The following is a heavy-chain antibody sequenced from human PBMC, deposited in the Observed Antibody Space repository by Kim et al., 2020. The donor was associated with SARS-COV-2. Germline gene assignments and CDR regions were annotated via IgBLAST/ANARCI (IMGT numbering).Heavy chain of an antibody. J-gene: IGHJ6*02. CDR3: ARDRNSYFDWLLSDYYYGMDV. CDR1: GYTFTSYG. V-gene: IGHV1-18*01. Sequence: ASVKVSCKASGYTFTSYGISWVRQAPGQGLEWMGWISAYNGNTNYAQKPQGRVTMTTDTSTSTAYMELRSLRSDDTAVYYCARDRNSYFDWLLSDYYYGMDVWGQGTTVTVSS. CDR2: ISAYNGNT. D-gene: IGHD3-9*01.